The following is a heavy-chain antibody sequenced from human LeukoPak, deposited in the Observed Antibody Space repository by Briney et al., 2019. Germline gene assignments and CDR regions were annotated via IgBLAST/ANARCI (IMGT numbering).Heavy chain of an antibody. V-gene: IGHV3-74*01. CDR1: GFTSSSYW. Sequence: GGSLRLSCAASGFTSSSYWIYWVRQAPGKGLVWVSRINSDGGTTNYADSVRGRFTISRDNAKNTLHLEMNSLRAEDTAVYYCAREAETSGYRAALDIWGQGTMGTVSS. D-gene: IGHD3-22*01. CDR2: INSDGGTT. J-gene: IGHJ3*02. CDR3: AREAETSGYRAALDI.